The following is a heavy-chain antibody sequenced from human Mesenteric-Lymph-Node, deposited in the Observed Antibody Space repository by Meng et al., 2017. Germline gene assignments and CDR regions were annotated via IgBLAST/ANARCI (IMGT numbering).Heavy chain of an antibody. D-gene: IGHD6-19*01. CDR1: GYTFTGHY. Sequence: ASVKVSCKASGYTFTGHYLHWFRQAPGQGLEWMGWVNGNSGDTNYAQKFQGRVTMTRDTSISTVYMELTSLRSDDTAIYYCARVSVPGKAYFQHWGQGTLVTVSS. CDR2: VNGNSGDT. CDR3: ARVSVPGKAYFQH. V-gene: IGHV1-2*02. J-gene: IGHJ1*01.